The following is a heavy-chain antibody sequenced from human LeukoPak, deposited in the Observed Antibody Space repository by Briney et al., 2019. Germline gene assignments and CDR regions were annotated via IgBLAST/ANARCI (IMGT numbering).Heavy chain of an antibody. CDR3: ATGGGGVGYNL. CDR2: IYYSGST. V-gene: IGHV4-59*01. J-gene: IGHJ4*02. CDR1: GGSINNYY. Sequence: PSETLSLTCTVSGGSINNYYWSWIRQPPGKGLEWIGYIYYSGSTNYNPSLKSRVTISVDTSKNQFSLKLSSVTAADTAVYYCATGGGGVGYNLWGQGTLVTVSS. D-gene: IGHD5-24*01.